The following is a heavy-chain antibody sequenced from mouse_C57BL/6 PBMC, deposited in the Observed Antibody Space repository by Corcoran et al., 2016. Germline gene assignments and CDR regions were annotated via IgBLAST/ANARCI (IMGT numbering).Heavy chain of an antibody. D-gene: IGHD1-1*01. CDR1: GYTFTDYY. V-gene: IGHV1-26*01. CDR2: INPNNGGT. CDR3: ARRDYGRRNYAMDY. Sequence: EVQLQQSGPELVKPGASVKISCKASGYTFTDYYMNWVKQSHGKSLEWIGDINPNNGGTSYNQKFKGKATLTVDKSSSTAYMELRSLTSEDSAVYYCARRDYGRRNYAMDYWGQGTSVTVSS. J-gene: IGHJ4*01.